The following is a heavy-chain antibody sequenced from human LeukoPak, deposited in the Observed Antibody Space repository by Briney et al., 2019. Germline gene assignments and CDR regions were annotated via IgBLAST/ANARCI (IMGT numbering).Heavy chain of an antibody. Sequence: PGGSLRLSCAASGFTFSSYGMHWVRQAPGKGLEWVAVIWYDGSNKYYADSVKGRFTISRDNSKNTLYLQMNSLRAEDTAVYYCAKATDYDFWSGYYSAPLEYYYMDVWGKGTTVTVSS. J-gene: IGHJ6*03. CDR3: AKATDYDFWSGYYSAPLEYYYMDV. CDR1: GFTFSSYG. CDR2: IWYDGSNK. V-gene: IGHV3-33*06. D-gene: IGHD3-3*01.